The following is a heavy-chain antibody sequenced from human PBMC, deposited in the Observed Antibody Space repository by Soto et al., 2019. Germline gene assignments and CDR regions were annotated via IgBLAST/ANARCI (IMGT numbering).Heavy chain of an antibody. CDR1: GVSISSKNFY. CDR3: ATTRGIAVGGSFDY. D-gene: IGHD6-19*01. Sequence: SETLSLTCTVSGVSISSKNFYWGWIRQSPGKGLEWIGTLYSVSTFSSLSLKNRVTISVDTSKNQVSLKLRSVAAADTAIYYCATTRGIAVGGSFDYWGQGIQVTVSS. V-gene: IGHV4-39*01. J-gene: IGHJ4*02. CDR2: LYSVST.